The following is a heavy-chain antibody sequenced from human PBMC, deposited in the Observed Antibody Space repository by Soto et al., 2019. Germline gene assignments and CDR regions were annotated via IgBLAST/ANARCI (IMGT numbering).Heavy chain of an antibody. CDR1: GFTFNNYG. CDR3: AKAGYCSSTSRYGYQCYYYMDV. J-gene: IGHJ6*03. Sequence: EVQLLESGGGLVQPGGSLRLSCAASGFTFNNYGMSWVRQAPGKGLEYVSAISGSGYNTYYADSVLGRFTVSRDNSENTLFLQMDSLRADDTAVYYCAKAGYCSSTSRYGYQCYYYMDVWGKGTTVTVSS. D-gene: IGHD2-2*01. V-gene: IGHV3-23*01. CDR2: ISGSGYNT.